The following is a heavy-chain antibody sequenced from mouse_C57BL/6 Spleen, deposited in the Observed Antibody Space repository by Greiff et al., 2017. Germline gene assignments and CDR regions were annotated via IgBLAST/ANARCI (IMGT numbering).Heavy chain of an antibody. CDR1: GFNIKDYY. Sequence: EVQLQESGAELVKPGASVKLSCTASGFNIKDYYMHWVKQRTEQGLEWIGRIDPEDGETKYAPKFQGKATITADTSSNTAYLQLSSLTSEDTAVYYCALYYSGSSYEGFFDYWGQGTTLTVSS. V-gene: IGHV14-2*01. J-gene: IGHJ2*01. D-gene: IGHD1-1*01. CDR2: IDPEDGET. CDR3: ALYYSGSSYEGFFDY.